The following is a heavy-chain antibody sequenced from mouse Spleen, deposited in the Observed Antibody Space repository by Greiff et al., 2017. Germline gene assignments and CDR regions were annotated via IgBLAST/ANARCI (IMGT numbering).Heavy chain of an antibody. CDR2: IDPSDSYT. Sequence: VQLQQPGAELVMPGASVKLSCKASGYTFTSYWMHWVKQRPGQGLEWIGEIDPSDSYTNYNQKFKGKATLTVDKSSSTAYMQLSSLTSEDSAVYYCAMVTMITEYAMDYWGQGTSVTVSS. CDR3: AMVTMITEYAMDY. J-gene: IGHJ4*01. V-gene: IGHV1-69*01. D-gene: IGHD2-4*01. CDR1: GYTFTSYW.